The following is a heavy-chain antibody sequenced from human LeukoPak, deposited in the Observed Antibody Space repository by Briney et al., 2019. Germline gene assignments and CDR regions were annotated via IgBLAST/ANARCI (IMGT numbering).Heavy chain of an antibody. CDR1: GGTFSSYA. CDR3: ARKGRTVYSGSPIYYYYYYMDV. CDR2: INPNSGGT. J-gene: IGHJ6*03. V-gene: IGHV1-2*02. Sequence: ASVKVSCKASGGTFSSYAISWVRQAPGQGLEWMGWINPNSGGTNYAQKFQGRVTMTRDTSKNQLSLKLSSVTAADTAVYYCARKGRTVYSGSPIYYYYYYMDVWGKGTTVTVSS. D-gene: IGHD5-18*01.